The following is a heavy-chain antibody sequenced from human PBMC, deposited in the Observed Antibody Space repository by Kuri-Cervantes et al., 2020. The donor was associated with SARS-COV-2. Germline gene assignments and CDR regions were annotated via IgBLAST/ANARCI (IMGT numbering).Heavy chain of an antibody. D-gene: IGHD2-2*01. Sequence: SETLSLTCTVSGGSISSSSYYWGWIRQPPGKGLEWIGSIYYSGSTYYNPSLKSRVTISVDTSKNQLSLKLSSVTAADTAVYYCARHPPRDLMPWVDWGQGTLVTVSS. CDR1: GGSISSSSYY. CDR2: IYYSGST. CDR3: ARHPPRDLMPWVD. J-gene: IGHJ4*02. V-gene: IGHV4-39*01.